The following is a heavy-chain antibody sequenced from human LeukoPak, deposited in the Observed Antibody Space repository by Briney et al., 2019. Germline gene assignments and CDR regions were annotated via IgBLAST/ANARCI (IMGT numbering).Heavy chain of an antibody. CDR2: IYYSGST. V-gene: IGHV4-39*01. Sequence: SETLSLTCTVSGGSISSSSYYWGWIRQPPGKGLERNGSIYYSGSTYYNPSLKSRVTISVDTSKNQFSLKLSSVTAADTAVYCCVGQRVTILWDYRDVWGKGTTVTVSS. CDR1: GGSISSSSYY. J-gene: IGHJ6*03. CDR3: VGQRVTILWDYRDV. D-gene: IGHD3-3*01.